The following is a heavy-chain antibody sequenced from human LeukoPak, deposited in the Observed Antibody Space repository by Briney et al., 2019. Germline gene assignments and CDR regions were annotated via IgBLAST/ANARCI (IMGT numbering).Heavy chain of an antibody. CDR2: ISWNSGYI. J-gene: IGHJ4*02. Sequence: PGMSLRLSCAASGFTFDNYGMHWVRQGPGKGLEWVSSISWNSGYIVYADSVKGRFTASRDNAKNSLFLQIDDLRGEDTAFYYCVRDPSSGYYGGFDSWGQGTLVTVSS. V-gene: IGHV3-9*01. CDR1: GFTFDNYG. CDR3: VRDPSSGYYGGFDS. D-gene: IGHD3-22*01.